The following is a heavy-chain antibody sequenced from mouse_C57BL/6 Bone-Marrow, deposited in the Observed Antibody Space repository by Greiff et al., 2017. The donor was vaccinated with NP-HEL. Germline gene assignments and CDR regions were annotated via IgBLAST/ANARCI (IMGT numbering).Heavy chain of an antibody. CDR2: IDPSDSYT. Sequence: VQLQQSGAELVKPGASVKLSCKASGYTFTSYWMQWVKQRPGQGLEWIGEIDPSDSYTNYNQKFKGKATLTVDTSSSTAYMQLSSLTSEDSAVYYCARKTPYYCYDWYFDVWGTGTTVTVSS. V-gene: IGHV1-50*01. CDR1: GYTFTSYW. J-gene: IGHJ1*03. CDR3: ARKTPYYCYDWYFDV. D-gene: IGHD2-9*01.